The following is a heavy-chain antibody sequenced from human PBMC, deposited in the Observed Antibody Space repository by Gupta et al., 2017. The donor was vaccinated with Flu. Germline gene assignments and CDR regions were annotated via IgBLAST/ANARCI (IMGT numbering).Heavy chain of an antibody. V-gene: IGHV3-33*01. Sequence: QVQLVESGGGVVQPGRSLRLSCAASGFTFSSYGMHWVRQAPGKGLEWVALIWYDGSNKYHADSVKGRFTIARDNSKNTLYLQMNNMISEDTAVYYCARDPGYGGNPPFDYSYYMDVWCKVPTVNVSS. CDR1: GFTFSSYG. J-gene: IGHJ6*03. CDR3: ARDPGYGGNPPFDYSYYMDV. CDR2: IWYDGSNK. D-gene: IGHD4-23*01.